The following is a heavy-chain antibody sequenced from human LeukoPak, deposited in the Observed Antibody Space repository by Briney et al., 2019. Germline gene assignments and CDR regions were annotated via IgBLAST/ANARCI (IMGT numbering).Heavy chain of an antibody. CDR1: GYTFTSYY. Sequence: ASVKVSCKASGYTFTSYYMHWVRQAPGQGLEWMGIINPSGGSTSYAQKFQGRVTMTRDTSTSTVYMELSSLRSEDTAAYYCARSRSRYFDRLYQWDYWGQGTLVTVSS. CDR3: ARSRSRYFDRLYQWDY. V-gene: IGHV1-46*01. D-gene: IGHD3-9*01. J-gene: IGHJ4*02. CDR2: INPSGGST.